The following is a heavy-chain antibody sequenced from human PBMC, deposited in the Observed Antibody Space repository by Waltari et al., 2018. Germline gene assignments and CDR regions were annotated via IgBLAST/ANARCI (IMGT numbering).Heavy chain of an antibody. Sequence: QLQLQESGPGLVKPSETLSLTCTVSGGSISSSSYYWGWIRQPPGKGLEWIGSIYYSGSTYYNPSLKSRVTISVDTSKNQFSLKLSSVTAADTAVYYCVRHDFDSSGYYSYYFDYWGQGTLVTVSS. CDR2: IYYSGST. J-gene: IGHJ4*02. CDR1: GGSISSSSYY. V-gene: IGHV4-39*01. D-gene: IGHD3-22*01. CDR3: VRHDFDSSGYYSYYFDY.